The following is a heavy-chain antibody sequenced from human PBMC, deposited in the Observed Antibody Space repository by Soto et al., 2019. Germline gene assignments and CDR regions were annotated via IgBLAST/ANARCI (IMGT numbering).Heavy chain of an antibody. V-gene: IGHV1-18*01. D-gene: IGHD3-3*01. CDR2: ISAYNGNT. J-gene: IGHJ6*02. CDR3: ARDPYYDFWSGYKDYYYYGMDV. Sequence: QVQLVQSGAEVKKPGASVKVSCKASGYTFTSYGISWVRQAPGQGLEWMGWISAYNGNTNYAQKLQGRVTMTTDTSTSTAYMELRSLRSDDTAVYYCARDPYYDFWSGYKDYYYYGMDVWGQGTTVTVSS. CDR1: GYTFTSYG.